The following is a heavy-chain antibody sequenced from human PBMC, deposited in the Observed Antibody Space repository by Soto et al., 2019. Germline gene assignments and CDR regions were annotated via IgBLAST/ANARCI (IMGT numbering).Heavy chain of an antibody. V-gene: IGHV3-48*02. Sequence: GGSLRLSCTASGFTFMTYSMNWVRQAPGKGLEWVSYISSGSSTIYYADSVGGRFTISRDNAKNSLYLQMNSLRDEDTAVYYCARDIRDWDGERAFDYWGQDTQVTVSS. CDR3: ARDIRDWDGERAFDY. CDR2: ISSGSSTI. CDR1: GFTFMTYS. D-gene: IGHD1-1*01. J-gene: IGHJ4*02.